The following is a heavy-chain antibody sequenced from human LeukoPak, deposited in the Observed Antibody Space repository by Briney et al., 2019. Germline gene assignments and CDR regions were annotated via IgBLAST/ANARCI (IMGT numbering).Heavy chain of an antibody. CDR1: GGSISSGDFY. CDR3: AKQWLRNVFDI. V-gene: IGHV4-30-4*08. Sequence: PSETPSLTCTVSGGSISSGDFYWSWIRQPPGKGLEWIGYIYYSGSTYYNPSLKSRVTISVDTSKNQFSLKLSSVTAADTAVYSCAKQWLRNVFDIWGQGTMVTVSS. D-gene: IGHD3-22*01. CDR2: IYYSGST. J-gene: IGHJ3*02.